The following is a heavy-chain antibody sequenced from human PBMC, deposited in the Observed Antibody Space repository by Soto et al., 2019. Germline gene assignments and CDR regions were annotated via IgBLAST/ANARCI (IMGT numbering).Heavy chain of an antibody. Sequence: ASVKVSCKASGYTFTGYYMHWVRQAPGQGLEWMGWINPNSGGTNYAQKFQGMVTMTRDTSISTAYMELSRLRSDDTAVYYCARAPGSSGWYGEVWFDPWGQGTLVTVSS. J-gene: IGHJ5*02. D-gene: IGHD6-19*01. V-gene: IGHV1-2*02. CDR2: INPNSGGT. CDR3: ARAPGSSGWYGEVWFDP. CDR1: GYTFTGYY.